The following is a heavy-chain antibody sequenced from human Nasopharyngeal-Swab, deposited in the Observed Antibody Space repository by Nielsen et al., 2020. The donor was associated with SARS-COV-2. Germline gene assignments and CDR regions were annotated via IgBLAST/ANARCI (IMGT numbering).Heavy chain of an antibody. Sequence: SETLSLTCAAYGGSFSGYSWSWIRQPPGKGLEWIGEINHSGSTNYNPSLKSRVTISVDTSKNQCSLKLSTVTAADTAVYYCARGIRPVVPAAPSIDYWGQGSLVTVS. J-gene: IGHJ4*02. CDR2: INHSGST. D-gene: IGHD2-2*01. V-gene: IGHV4-34*01. CDR1: GGSFSGYS. CDR3: ARGIRPVVPAAPSIDY.